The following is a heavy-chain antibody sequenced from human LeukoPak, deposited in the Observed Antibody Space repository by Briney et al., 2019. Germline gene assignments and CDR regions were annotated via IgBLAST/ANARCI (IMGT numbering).Heavy chain of an antibody. D-gene: IGHD3-22*01. CDR2: IYYSGST. J-gene: IGHJ4*02. V-gene: IGHV4-39*01. CDR3: ARIGVGSGYLHFDY. Sequence: SETLSLTCTVSGGSISSSSYYWGWIRQPPGKGLEWLGSIYYSGSTYYNPSLKSRVTISVDTSKNQFSLKLSSVTAADTAVYYCARIGVGSGYLHFDYWGQGTLVTVSS. CDR1: GGSISSSSYY.